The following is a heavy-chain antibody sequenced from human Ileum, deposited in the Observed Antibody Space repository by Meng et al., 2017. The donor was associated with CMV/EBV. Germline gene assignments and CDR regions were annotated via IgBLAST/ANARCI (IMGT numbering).Heavy chain of an antibody. D-gene: IGHD6-13*01. CDR2: ISSGGIT. Sequence: SCAASWFTVSRSYMSWVRQAPGKGLEWVALISSGGITYYADSVKGRFTISRDNSKDTLYLQMNSLRAEDTAVYYCARVYSSFWFYFDYWGQGTLVTVSS. V-gene: IGHV3-53*01. CDR3: ARVYSSFWFYFDY. J-gene: IGHJ4*02. CDR1: WFTVSRSY.